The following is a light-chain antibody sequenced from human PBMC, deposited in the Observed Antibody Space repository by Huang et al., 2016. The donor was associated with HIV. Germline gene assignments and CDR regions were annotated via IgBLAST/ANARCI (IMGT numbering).Light chain of an antibody. CDR3: QQRSNWPPIT. J-gene: IGKJ5*01. CDR2: DAS. V-gene: IGKV3-11*01. Sequence: EIVLTQSPTTLSLSPGGRATLSCRASQSVNRYLAWYQQKPGQAPRLLIYDASNRATGIPARFSGSGSGTDFTLTISSLEPEDFAVYYCQQRSNWPPITFGQGTRLEIK. CDR1: QSVNRY.